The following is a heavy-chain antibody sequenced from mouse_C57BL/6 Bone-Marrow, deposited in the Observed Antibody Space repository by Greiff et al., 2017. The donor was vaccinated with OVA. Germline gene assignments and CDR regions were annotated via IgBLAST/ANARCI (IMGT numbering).Heavy chain of an antibody. CDR3: TSYGNFDY. Sequence: VQLKQSGAELVRPGASVKLSCTASGFNIKDDYMHWVKQRPEQGLEWIGWIDPENGDTECASKFPGKATKTADTASNTAYLQLSSLTSEDTAVYYCTSYGNFDYWGQGTTLTGSS. D-gene: IGHD2-1*01. CDR2: IDPENGDT. CDR1: GFNIKDDY. V-gene: IGHV14-4*01. J-gene: IGHJ2*01.